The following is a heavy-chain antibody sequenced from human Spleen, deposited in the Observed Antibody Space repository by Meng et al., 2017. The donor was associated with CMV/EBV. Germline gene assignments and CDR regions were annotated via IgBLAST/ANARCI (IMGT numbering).Heavy chain of an antibody. D-gene: IGHD2-2*01. CDR2: LRYDGSNE. J-gene: IGHJ4*02. CDR1: GFNFSSYA. V-gene: IGHV3-30*02. CDR3: ARDSGDIVVVPAAHLSVSFDY. Sequence: GGSLRLSCAASGFNFSSYAMHWVRQAPGKGLEWVTFLRYDGSNEYYADSVKGRFTISRDNSKNTLYLQMNSLRAEDTAVYYCARDSGDIVVVPAAHLSVSFDYWGQGTLVTVSS.